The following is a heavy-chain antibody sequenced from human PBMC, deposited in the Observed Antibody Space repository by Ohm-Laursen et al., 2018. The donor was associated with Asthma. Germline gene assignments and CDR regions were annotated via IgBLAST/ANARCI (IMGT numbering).Heavy chain of an antibody. CDR1: GYTFTSYY. CDR3: ARSEAYCGGDCYSQAFDI. J-gene: IGHJ3*02. CDR2: IIPIFGTA. V-gene: IGHV1-69*13. D-gene: IGHD2-21*02. Sequence: SVKVSCKASGYTFTSYYMHWVRQAPGQGLEWMGGIIPIFGTANYAQKFQGRVTITADESTSTAYMELSSLRSEDTAVYYCARSEAYCGGDCYSQAFDIWGQGTMVTVSS.